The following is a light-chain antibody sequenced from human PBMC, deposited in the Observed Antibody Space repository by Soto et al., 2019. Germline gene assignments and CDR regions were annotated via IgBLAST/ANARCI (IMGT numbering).Light chain of an antibody. Sequence: VVTQSPSASASLGASVKLTCTLTSGHSIYAIAWHQQQPEKGPRFLMKLNNDGSHTKGDGIPDRFSGSSSGAEWYLTISSLQSEDEADYYCQTWATGPWVFGGGTKLTVL. CDR2: LNNDGSH. J-gene: IGLJ3*02. V-gene: IGLV4-69*01. CDR3: QTWATGPWV. CDR1: SGHSIYA.